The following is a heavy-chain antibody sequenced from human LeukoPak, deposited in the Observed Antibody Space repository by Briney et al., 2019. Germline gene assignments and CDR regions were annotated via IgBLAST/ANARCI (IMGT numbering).Heavy chain of an antibody. J-gene: IGHJ4*02. CDR2: ITRAGSP. CDR3: ARGQLNYGGFDY. D-gene: IGHD4-23*01. Sequence: GGSLRLSCVASGFPFSETAMTWVRQAPGKGLEWLSVITRAGSPYYADSVKGRFTISRDNSKNTLYLQMNSLRAEDTAVYYCARGQLNYGGFDYWGQGTLVTVSS. V-gene: IGHV3-53*01. CDR1: GFPFSETA.